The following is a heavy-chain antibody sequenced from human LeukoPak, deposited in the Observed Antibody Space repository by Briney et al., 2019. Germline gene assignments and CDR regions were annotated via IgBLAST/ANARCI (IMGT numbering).Heavy chain of an antibody. CDR3: AKGRIAAGDFDY. CDR2: ISSSGSTI. CDR1: GFTFSDFY. Sequence: KPGGSLRLSCAASGFTFSDFYMSWIRQAPGKGLEWVSYISSSGSTIYFADSVKGRFTISRDNAKNSLYLQMDSLRAEDTAVYYCAKGRIAAGDFDYWGQGTLVTVSS. D-gene: IGHD6-13*01. V-gene: IGHV3-11*01. J-gene: IGHJ4*02.